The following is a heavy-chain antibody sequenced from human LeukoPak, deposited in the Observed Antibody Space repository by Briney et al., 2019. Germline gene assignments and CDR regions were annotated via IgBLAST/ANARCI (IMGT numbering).Heavy chain of an antibody. CDR2: VYYSGST. CDR3: AGDYGSGSYRFDY. V-gene: IGHV4-59*12. D-gene: IGHD3-10*01. Sequence: SETLSLTCTVSGGSISSYSWGWVRQPPGRGLEWMGYVYYSGSTIYNPSLKSRVTISLDTSKNQFSLKLSSVTAADTAVYYCAGDYGSGSYRFDYWGQGTLVTVSS. CDR1: GGSISSYS. J-gene: IGHJ4*02.